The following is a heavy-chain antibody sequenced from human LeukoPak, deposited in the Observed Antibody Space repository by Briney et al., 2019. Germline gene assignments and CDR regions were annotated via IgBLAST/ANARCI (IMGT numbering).Heavy chain of an antibody. J-gene: IGHJ4*02. V-gene: IGHV3-20*04. D-gene: IGHD3-10*01. CDR1: GFTFDDYG. CDR2: INWNGGST. Sequence: GGSLRLPCAASGFTFDDYGMSWVRQAPGKGLEWVSGINWNGGSTVYADSVKGRFTISRDNAKNSLYLQMNSLRAEDTALYYCARDRQVFGELYSFDYWGQGTLVTVSS. CDR3: ARDRQVFGELYSFDY.